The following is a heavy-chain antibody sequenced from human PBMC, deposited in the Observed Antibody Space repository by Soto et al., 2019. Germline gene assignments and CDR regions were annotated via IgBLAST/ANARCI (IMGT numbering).Heavy chain of an antibody. D-gene: IGHD2-2*01. CDR2: ISAYNGNT. CDR1: GYTFTSYG. Sequence: ASVKVSCKASGYTFTSYGISWVRQAPGQGLEWMGWISAYNGNTNYAQKLQGRVTMTTDTSTSTAYMELRSLRSDDTAVYYCARDSDWSCSSTSCYASLDPWGQGTLVTVSS. CDR3: ARDSDWSCSSTSCYASLDP. V-gene: IGHV1-18*01. J-gene: IGHJ5*02.